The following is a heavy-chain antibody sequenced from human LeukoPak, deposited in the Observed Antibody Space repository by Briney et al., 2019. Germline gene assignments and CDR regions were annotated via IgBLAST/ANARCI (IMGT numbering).Heavy chain of an antibody. D-gene: IGHD3-10*01. CDR3: ARAQDYYGSGNWFDP. Sequence: GASVKVSCKASGYTFTSYGISWVRQAPGQGLEWMGRISGYNGNTNYAQKFQGRVTMTTDTSTSTAYMELRSLRSDDTAVYYCARAQDYYGSGNWFDPWGQGTQVTVSS. CDR2: ISGYNGNT. J-gene: IGHJ5*02. CDR1: GYTFTSYG. V-gene: IGHV1-18*01.